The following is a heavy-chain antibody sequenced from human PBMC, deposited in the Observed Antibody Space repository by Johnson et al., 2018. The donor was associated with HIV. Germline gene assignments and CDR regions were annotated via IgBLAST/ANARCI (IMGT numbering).Heavy chain of an antibody. CDR3: ARGPIADDAFDI. D-gene: IGHD3-16*02. CDR1: GFTFSSYG. Sequence: QVQLVESGGGVVQPGGSLRLSCAASGFTFSSYGMHWVRQAPGKGLEWVSVIYSGGSTYYADSVKGRFTISRDNSKNTLYLQMNSLRAEDTAVYFCARGPIADDAFDIWGQGTMVTVSS. V-gene: IGHV3-NL1*01. J-gene: IGHJ3*02. CDR2: IYSGGST.